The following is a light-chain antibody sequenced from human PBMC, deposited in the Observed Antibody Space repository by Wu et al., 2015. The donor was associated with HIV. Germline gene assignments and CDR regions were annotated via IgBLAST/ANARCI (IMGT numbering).Light chain of an antibody. CDR3: QRLYDYPLWT. CDR1: QGIGNY. CDR2: AAS. J-gene: IGKJ2*02. V-gene: IGKV1-9*01. Sequence: DIQLTQSPSFLSASIGGRVTITCRASQGIGNYLAWYQQKPGKVPKLLIYAASTLQSGVPSRFSGSGSGTKFTLTINSLQPDDFATYYCQRLYDYPLWTFGQGTKLELK.